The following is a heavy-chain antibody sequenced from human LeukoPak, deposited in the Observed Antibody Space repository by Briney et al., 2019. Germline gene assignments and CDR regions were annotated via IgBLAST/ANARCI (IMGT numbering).Heavy chain of an antibody. V-gene: IGHV1-8*01. Sequence: ASVTVSCKASGYTFTSYDINWVRQAPGQGLEWMGWMNPNSGNTGYAQKFQGRVTMTRNTSISTAYVELSSLRSEDTAVYYCARGYYDILTGYKTFDYWGQGTLVTVSS. CDR3: ARGYYDILTGYKTFDY. CDR2: MNPNSGNT. J-gene: IGHJ4*02. CDR1: GYTFTSYD. D-gene: IGHD3-9*01.